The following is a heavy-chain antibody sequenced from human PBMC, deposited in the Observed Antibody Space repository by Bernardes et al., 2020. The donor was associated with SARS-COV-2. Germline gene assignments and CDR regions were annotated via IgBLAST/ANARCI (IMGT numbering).Heavy chain of an antibody. CDR2: ISGSGEST. V-gene: IGHV3-21*01. CDR1: GFTFSVYS. D-gene: IGHD1-26*01. Sequence: VGSLILSCAASGFTFSVYSMKWVRQAPGKGLEWVASISGSGESTTHADSLKGRFTISRDNAKNSLYLQMHSLSAEDTAVYFCAREIEIKVGRAFRPLDYWGLGTRVTVSS. CDR3: AREIEIKVGRAFRPLDY. J-gene: IGHJ4*02.